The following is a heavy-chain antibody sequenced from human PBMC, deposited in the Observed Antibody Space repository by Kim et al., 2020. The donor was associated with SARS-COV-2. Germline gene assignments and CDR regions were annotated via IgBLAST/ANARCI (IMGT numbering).Heavy chain of an antibody. J-gene: IGHJ5*02. D-gene: IGHD1-26*01. CDR3: ARDLSGSYGNNLVGP. Sequence: PSLKSRITISVDTSEHQFSVKVSSVTAADTAVYYCARDLSGSYGNNLVGPWGQGTLVTVSS. V-gene: IGHV4-59*01.